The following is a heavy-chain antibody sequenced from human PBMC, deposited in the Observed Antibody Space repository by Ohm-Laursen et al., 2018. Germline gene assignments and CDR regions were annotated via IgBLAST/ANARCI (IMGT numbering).Heavy chain of an antibody. CDR3: ARDSADLGIDY. V-gene: IGHV4-28*03. Sequence: GTLSLTCGVSGYSISSSNWWGWIRQPPGKGLEWIGYLYYSGSTYYNPSLKSRVTMSVDTSKNQFSLKLSSVTAVDTAVYYCARDSADLGIDYWGQGTLVTVSS. D-gene: IGHD3-3*01. CDR2: LYYSGST. CDR1: GYSISSSNW. J-gene: IGHJ4*02.